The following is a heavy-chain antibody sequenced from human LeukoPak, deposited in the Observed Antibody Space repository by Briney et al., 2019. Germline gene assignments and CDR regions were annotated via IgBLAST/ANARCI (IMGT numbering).Heavy chain of an antibody. J-gene: IGHJ3*02. V-gene: IGHV4-59*08. CDR3: VRRSYDLDACDI. CDR1: GGSISSYY. CDR2: IYYSGST. Sequence: NPSETLSLTCTVSGGSISSYYWSWIRQPPGKGLEWIGYIYYSGSTNYNPSLKSRVTISVDTSKNQFSLKLSNVTAADTAVYDCVRRSYDLDACDIWGEGTMVAVSS. D-gene: IGHD1-1*01.